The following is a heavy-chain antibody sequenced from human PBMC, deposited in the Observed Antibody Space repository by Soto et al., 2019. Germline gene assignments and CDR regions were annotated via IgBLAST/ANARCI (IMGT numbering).Heavy chain of an antibody. CDR1: GSRFTSQT. CDR2: IIAASGNT. CDR3: ARLRFCGGDTCYPLDI. J-gene: IGHJ3*02. V-gene: IGHV1-3*01. Sequence: QVQLVQSGAEVKKPGASVKVSCKASGSRFTSQTIHWVRQAPGERPEWMGWIIAASGNTKYSQIFHGRLTITRDTSASIVYMDLTNLRSEDTAVYYCARLRFCGGDTCYPLDIWGQGTSVIVSS. D-gene: IGHD2-21*01.